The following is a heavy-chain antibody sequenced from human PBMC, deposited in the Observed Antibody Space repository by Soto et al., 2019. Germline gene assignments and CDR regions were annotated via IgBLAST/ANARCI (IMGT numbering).Heavy chain of an antibody. CDR1: GDSIGGVGY. D-gene: IGHD2-21*02. V-gene: IGHV4-31*03. J-gene: IGHJ5*02. CDR2: ISSSGST. CDR3: ARSGVTGIVIPSHWFDP. Sequence: SETLSLTCTVSGDSIGGVGYWSWIRQFPGRGLEWTGCISSSGSTYYNPALNNRISLSLDTSQNQFSLKLLSVTAADTAIYYCARSGVTGIVIPSHWFDPWGQGTLVTVSS.